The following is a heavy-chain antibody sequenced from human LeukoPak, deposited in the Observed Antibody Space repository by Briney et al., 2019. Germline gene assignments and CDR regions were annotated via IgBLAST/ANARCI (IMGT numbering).Heavy chain of an antibody. D-gene: IGHD4-17*01. CDR3: AGDRAYGVSDY. CDR1: GYSISGGYY. V-gene: IGHV4-38-2*02. CDR2: ISRSGRT. J-gene: IGHJ4*02. Sequence: SETLSLTCTVSGYSISGGYYWGWIRQPPGKGLEWIGSISRSGRTYYNPSLKSRVTISVDTSNNQFSLKLSSVTAADTAVYYCAGDRAYGVSDYWGQGTLVTVSS.